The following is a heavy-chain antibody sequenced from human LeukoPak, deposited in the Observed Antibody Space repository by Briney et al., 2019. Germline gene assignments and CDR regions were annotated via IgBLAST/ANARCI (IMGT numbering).Heavy chain of an antibody. Sequence: SETLSLTCAVYGGSFSGYYWSWIRQPPGKGLEWIGEINHSGSTNYNPSLKSRVTISVVTSKNQFSLKLSSVTAADTAVYYCASSINWNAFDIWGQGTMVTVSS. V-gene: IGHV4-34*01. CDR2: INHSGST. CDR1: GGSFSGYY. J-gene: IGHJ3*02. D-gene: IGHD1-1*01. CDR3: ASSINWNAFDI.